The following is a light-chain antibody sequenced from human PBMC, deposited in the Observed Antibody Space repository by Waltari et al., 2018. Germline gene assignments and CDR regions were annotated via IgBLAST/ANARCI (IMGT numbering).Light chain of an antibody. CDR2: GNS. CDR3: QSYDSSLSGSV. Sequence: QPVLAQPPSVSGAPGQRVTISCSGSSSNIGAGSDVHWYQHLPGTAPKLLIYGNSNRPSGVPDRFSGSKSGTSASLAITGLQAEDEADYYCQSYDSSLSGSVFGGGTKLTVL. J-gene: IGLJ3*02. CDR1: SSNIGAGSD. V-gene: IGLV1-40*01.